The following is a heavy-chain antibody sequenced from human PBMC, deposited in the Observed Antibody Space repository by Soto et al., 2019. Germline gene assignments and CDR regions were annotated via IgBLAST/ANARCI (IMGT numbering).Heavy chain of an antibody. D-gene: IGHD3-10*01. V-gene: IGHV3-30*18. Sequence: PGGSLRLSCAASGFTFSSYGVHWVRQAPGKGLEWVAVISYDGSNKYYADSVKGRFTISRDNSKNTLYLQMNSLRAEDTAVYYCAKGEVGGVLVDYWGQGTLVTVSS. J-gene: IGHJ4*02. CDR1: GFTFSSYG. CDR3: AKGEVGGVLVDY. CDR2: ISYDGSNK.